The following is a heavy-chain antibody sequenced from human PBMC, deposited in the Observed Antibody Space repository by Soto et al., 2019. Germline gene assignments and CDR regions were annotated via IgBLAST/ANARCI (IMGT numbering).Heavy chain of an antibody. D-gene: IGHD6-13*01. CDR1: GFTFSSYS. V-gene: IGHV3-21*01. J-gene: IGHJ5*02. CDR3: ARAPSSSWVRGDVLYWFDP. CDR2: ISSSSSYI. Sequence: EVQLVESGGGLVKPGGSLRLSCAASGFTFSSYSMNWVRQAPGKGLEWVSSISSSSSYIYYADSVKGRFTISRDNAKNSLYLQMNSLRAEDTAVYYCARAPSSSWVRGDVLYWFDPWGQGTLVTVSS.